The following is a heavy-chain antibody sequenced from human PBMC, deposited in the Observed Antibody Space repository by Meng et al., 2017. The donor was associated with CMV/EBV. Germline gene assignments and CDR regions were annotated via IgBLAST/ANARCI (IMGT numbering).Heavy chain of an antibody. CDR1: GVSISSYY. Sequence: HVQLQESGPGLVKPSETLSLTCTVSGVSISSYYWGWIRQPAGKGLEWIGRIYTSGSTNYNPSLKSRVTMSVDASKNQFSLKLSSVTAADTAVYYCASVLRWNGVIDYWGQGTLVTVSS. J-gene: IGHJ4*02. V-gene: IGHV4-4*07. D-gene: IGHD4-23*01. CDR3: ASVLRWNGVIDY. CDR2: IYTSGST.